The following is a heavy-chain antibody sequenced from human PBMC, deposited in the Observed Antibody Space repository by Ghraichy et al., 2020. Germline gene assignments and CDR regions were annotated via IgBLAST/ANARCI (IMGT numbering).Heavy chain of an antibody. Sequence: GGSLRLSCAASGFTFRSYGMNWVRQAPGKGLEWVAVISYDGSNKYYADSVKGRFTVSRDNSQNTLYLLLNSLRIEDTAVYYCAKDLSWAYYYGYFDHWGQGTLVTVYS. CDR3: AKDLSWAYYYGYFDH. J-gene: IGHJ4*02. V-gene: IGHV3-30*18. D-gene: IGHD5-12*01. CDR2: ISYDGSNK. CDR1: GFTFRSYG.